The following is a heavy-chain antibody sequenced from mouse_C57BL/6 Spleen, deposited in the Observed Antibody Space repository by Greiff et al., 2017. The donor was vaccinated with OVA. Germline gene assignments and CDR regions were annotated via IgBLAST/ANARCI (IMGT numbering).Heavy chain of an antibody. Sequence: VQLQQSGAELVRPGTSVKVSCKASGYAFTNYLIEWVKQRPGQGLEWIGVINPGSGGTNYNEKFKGKATLTADKSSSTAYMQLSSLTSEDSAVYFCSRYDYDVYYAMDYWGQGTSVTVSS. V-gene: IGHV1-54*01. D-gene: IGHD2-4*01. CDR3: SRYDYDVYYAMDY. J-gene: IGHJ4*01. CDR2: INPGSGGT. CDR1: GYAFTNYL.